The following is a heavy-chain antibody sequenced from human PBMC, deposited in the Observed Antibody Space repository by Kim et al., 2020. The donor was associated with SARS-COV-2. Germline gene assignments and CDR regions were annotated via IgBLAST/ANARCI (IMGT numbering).Heavy chain of an antibody. D-gene: IGHD2-15*01. Sequence: SVKVSCKASGFTFTSSAMQWVRQARGQRLEWIGWIVVGSGNTNYAQKFQERVTITRDMSTSTAYMELSSLRSEDTAVYYCAADFGYCSGGSCYPYYYYYGMDVWGQGTTVTVSS. V-gene: IGHV1-58*02. J-gene: IGHJ6*02. CDR1: GFTFTSSA. CDR2: IVVGSGNT. CDR3: AADFGYCSGGSCYPYYYYYGMDV.